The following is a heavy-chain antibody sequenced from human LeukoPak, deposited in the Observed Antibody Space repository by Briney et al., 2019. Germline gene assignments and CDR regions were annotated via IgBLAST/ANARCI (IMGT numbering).Heavy chain of an antibody. CDR1: GFTFSSYW. Sequence: GGSLRLSCAASGFTFSSYWMGWVRQAPGKGLEWVANIKPDGSEKHYVDSVKGRFTISRDNVKNSLDLQMNSLRAEDTAVYYCARDVGSSGWYLYWGQGTLVTVSS. D-gene: IGHD6-19*01. CDR2: IKPDGSEK. CDR3: ARDVGSSGWYLY. V-gene: IGHV3-7*01. J-gene: IGHJ4*02.